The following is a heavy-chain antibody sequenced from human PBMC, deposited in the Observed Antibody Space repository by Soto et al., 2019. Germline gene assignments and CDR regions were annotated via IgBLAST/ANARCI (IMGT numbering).Heavy chain of an antibody. CDR1: GGTFSSYA. Sequence: QVQLVQSGAEVKKPGSSVKVSCKVSGGTFSSYAIGWVGQAPGQGLEWMGGIIPITGTVNYAQKFQGRVTITEDESTTTVYIEMIRLRSEDTAVYYFAIEYSSSSQYVYFDVRGLGTPVTVS. CDR3: AIEYSSSSQYVYFDV. V-gene: IGHV1-69*01. D-gene: IGHD6-6*01. CDR2: IIPITGTV. J-gene: IGHJ2*01.